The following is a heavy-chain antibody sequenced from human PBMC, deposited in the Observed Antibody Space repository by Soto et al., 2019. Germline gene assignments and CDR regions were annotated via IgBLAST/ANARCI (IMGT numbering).Heavy chain of an antibody. CDR1: GGSISSGGYY. J-gene: IGHJ3*02. D-gene: IGHD4-17*01. V-gene: IGHV4-31*03. CDR2: IYYSGST. CDR3: AREADYGDYGRGIGAFDI. Sequence: QVQLQESGPGLVKPSQTLSLTCTVSGGSISSGGYYWSWIRQHPGQGLEWIVYIYYSGSTYYNPSLKSRVNIAVDTSKNQFSLKLSSGTAADTAVYYCAREADYGDYGRGIGAFDIWCQGTMVTVSS.